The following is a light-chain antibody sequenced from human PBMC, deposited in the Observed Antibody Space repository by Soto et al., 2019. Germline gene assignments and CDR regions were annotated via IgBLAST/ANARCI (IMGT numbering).Light chain of an antibody. CDR3: QHYGSSPR. CDR1: QSVTTSY. V-gene: IGKV3-20*01. Sequence: EIVLTQSPGTLSLSPGERATLSCRASQSVTTSYLAWYQRKPGQAPRLLIYGASSRATGIPNRCSGSGSGTDFTLTISRLEPEDCAVYYCQHYGSSPRFGQGTKGESK. CDR2: GAS. J-gene: IGKJ1*01.